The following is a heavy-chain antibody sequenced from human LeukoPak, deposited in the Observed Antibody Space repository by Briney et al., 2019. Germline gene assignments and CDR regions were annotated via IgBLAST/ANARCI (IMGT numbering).Heavy chain of an antibody. V-gene: IGHV4-59*01. CDR3: ARDRLLWFGELLHYYYMDV. Sequence: PSETLSLTCTVSGGSISSYYWSWIRQPPGKGLEWIGYIYYSGSTNYNPSLKSRVTISVDTSKNQFSLKLSSVTAADTAVYYCARDRLLWFGELLHYYYMDVWGKGTTVTVSS. CDR1: GGSISSYY. J-gene: IGHJ6*03. D-gene: IGHD3-10*01. CDR2: IYYSGST.